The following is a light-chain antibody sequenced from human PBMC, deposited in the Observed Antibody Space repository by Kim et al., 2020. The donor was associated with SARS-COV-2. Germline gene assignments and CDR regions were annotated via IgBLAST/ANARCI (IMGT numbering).Light chain of an antibody. CDR3: QQYSSYPRT. V-gene: IGKV1-16*01. CDR2: GAS. CDR1: QDISSN. Sequence: ASGGDRVTITCRASQDISSNLAWFQQKPGKAPKSLIYGASSLQSGAPSRFSGGGFGTDFTLTISSLQAEDSATYYCQQYSSYPRTFGQGTKVDIK. J-gene: IGKJ1*01.